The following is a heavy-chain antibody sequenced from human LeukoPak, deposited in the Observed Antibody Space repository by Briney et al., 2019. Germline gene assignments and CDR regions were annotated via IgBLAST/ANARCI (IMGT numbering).Heavy chain of an antibody. CDR3: ARHLSGVTGYTYGRGIDY. V-gene: IGHV3-30*04. CDR1: GFTFSSYA. J-gene: IGHJ4*02. CDR2: ISYDGSNK. Sequence: GGSLRLSCAASGFTFSSYAMHWVRQAPGKGLEWVAVISYDGSNKYYADSVKGRFTISRDNSKNTLYLQMNSLRAEDTAVYYCARHLSGVTGYTYGRGIDYWGQGTLVTVSS. D-gene: IGHD5-18*01.